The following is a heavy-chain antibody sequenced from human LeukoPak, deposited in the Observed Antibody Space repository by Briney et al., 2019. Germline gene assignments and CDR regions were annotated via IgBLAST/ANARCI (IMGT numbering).Heavy chain of an antibody. Sequence: ASVKVSCKASGYTFTSYAMHWVRQAPGQRLEWMGWINAGNGNTKYSQKFQGRVTITRDTSASTAYMELSRLRSDDTAVYYCARRGDTAPFDYWGQGTLVTVSS. CDR2: INAGNGNT. D-gene: IGHD3-10*01. V-gene: IGHV1-3*01. J-gene: IGHJ4*02. CDR1: GYTFTSYA. CDR3: ARRGDTAPFDY.